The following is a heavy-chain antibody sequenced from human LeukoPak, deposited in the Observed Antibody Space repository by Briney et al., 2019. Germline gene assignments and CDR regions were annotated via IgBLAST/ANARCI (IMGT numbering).Heavy chain of an antibody. V-gene: IGHV1-69*05. CDR2: IIPIFGTA. D-gene: IGHD6-19*01. CDR1: GGTFSSYA. CDR3: ARDSSGWPSDY. Sequence: GSSVKVSCKASGGTFSSYAISWVRQAPGQGLEWMGRIIPIFGTANYAQKFQGSVTITTDESTSTAYMELRSLRSEDTAVYYCARDSSGWPSDYWGQGTLVTVSS. J-gene: IGHJ4*02.